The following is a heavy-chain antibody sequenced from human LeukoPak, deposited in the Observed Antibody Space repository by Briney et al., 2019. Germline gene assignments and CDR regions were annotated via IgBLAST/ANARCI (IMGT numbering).Heavy chain of an antibody. CDR1: GGSIGSSSYY. J-gene: IGHJ4*02. V-gene: IGHV4-39*01. CDR3: ARLLESSGWYHPPGFDY. CDR2: IYYSGST. D-gene: IGHD6-19*01. Sequence: SETLSLTCTVSGGSIGSSSYYWGWIRQPPGKGLEWIGSIYYSGSTYYNPSLKSRVTISVDTSKNQFSLKLSSVTAADTAVYYCARLLESSGWYHPPGFDYWGQGTLVTVSS.